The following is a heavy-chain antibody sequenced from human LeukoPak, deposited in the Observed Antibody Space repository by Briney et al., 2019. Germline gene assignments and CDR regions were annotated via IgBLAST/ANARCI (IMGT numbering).Heavy chain of an antibody. CDR1: GYTLTELS. CDR2: FDPEDGET. D-gene: IGHD5-18*01. V-gene: IGHV1-24*01. J-gene: IGHJ2*01. CDR3: ATRTHNSYAEGWYFDL. Sequence: ASVKVSCKVSGYTLTELSMHWVRQAPGKGPEWMGGFDPEDGETIYAQKFQGRVTMTEDTSTDTAYMELSSLRSEDTAVYYCATRTHNSYAEGWYFDLWGRGTLVTVSS.